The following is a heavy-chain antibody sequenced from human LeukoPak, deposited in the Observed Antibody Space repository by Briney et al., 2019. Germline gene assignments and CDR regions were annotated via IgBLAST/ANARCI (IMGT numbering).Heavy chain of an antibody. V-gene: IGHV3-30*18. Sequence: SGGSLRLSCAASGFTFSSYGMHWVRQAPGKGLEWVAVISYDGSNKYYGDSVKGRFTISRDNAKNTLYLQMNSLRTEDTAVYYCAKDGSYVSGTTFYYYYYYMDVWGKGSTVTISS. CDR3: AKDGSYVSGTTFYYYYYYMDV. D-gene: IGHD1-20*01. CDR2: ISYDGSNK. CDR1: GFTFSSYG. J-gene: IGHJ6*03.